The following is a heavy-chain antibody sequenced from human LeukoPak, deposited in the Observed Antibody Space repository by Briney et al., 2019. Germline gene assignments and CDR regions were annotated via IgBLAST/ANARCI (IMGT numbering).Heavy chain of an antibody. D-gene: IGHD3-3*01. V-gene: IGHV4-39*01. CDR2: IYYSGST. Sequence: SETLSLTCTVSGGSISSSSYYWGWIRQPPGKGLEWIGSIYYSGSTYYNPSLKSRVTISVDTSKNQFSLKLSSVTAADTAVYYCARHPYYDFWSGYYTTDAFDIWGQGTMVTVSS. J-gene: IGHJ3*02. CDR3: ARHPYYDFWSGYYTTDAFDI. CDR1: GGSISSSSYY.